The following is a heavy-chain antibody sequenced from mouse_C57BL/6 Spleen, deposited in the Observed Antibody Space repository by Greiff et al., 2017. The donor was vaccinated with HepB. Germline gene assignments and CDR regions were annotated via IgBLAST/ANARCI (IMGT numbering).Heavy chain of an antibody. Sequence: VQLQQSGAELVMPGASVKLSCKASGYTFTSYWMHWVKQRPGQGLEWIGEIDPSDSYTNYNQKFKGKSTLTVDKSSSTAYMQLSSLPSEDSAVYYCARGGYGSSHYYAMDYWGQGTSVTVSS. CDR3: ARGGYGSSHYYAMDY. CDR1: GYTFTSYW. V-gene: IGHV1-69*01. J-gene: IGHJ4*01. D-gene: IGHD1-1*01. CDR2: IDPSDSYT.